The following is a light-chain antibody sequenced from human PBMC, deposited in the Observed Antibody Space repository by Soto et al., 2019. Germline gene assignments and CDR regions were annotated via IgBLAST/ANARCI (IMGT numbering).Light chain of an antibody. J-gene: IGKJ2*01. CDR2: GAS. V-gene: IGKV3-20*01. CDR1: QSVSSSH. CDR3: QQYGTSPYT. Sequence: EIVLTQSPGTLSLSPGERATLSCRASQSVSSSHLAWYQQKPGQASRLLVYGASRRATGIPDRFSGSGSGTDFTLTISRLEPEDFAVFYCQQYGTSPYTFGQGTKLEIK.